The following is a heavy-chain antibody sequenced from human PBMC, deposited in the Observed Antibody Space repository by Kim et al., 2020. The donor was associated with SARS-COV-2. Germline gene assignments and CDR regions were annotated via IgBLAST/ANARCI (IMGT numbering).Heavy chain of an antibody. V-gene: IGHV3-7*01. CDR1: GFTFSSSW. J-gene: IGHJ4*02. Sequence: GGSLRLSCTASGFTFSSSWMSWVRRAPGKGLEWVANIKQDGSAKNYVDSVKGRFTISRDNSKNSLFLQMNSLRAEDMAVYYCAKTGRDFDYWGQGTLVTVSS. D-gene: IGHD3-9*01. CDR3: AKTGRDFDY. CDR2: IKQDGSAK.